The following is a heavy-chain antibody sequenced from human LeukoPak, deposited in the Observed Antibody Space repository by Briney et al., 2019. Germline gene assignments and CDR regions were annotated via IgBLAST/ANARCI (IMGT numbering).Heavy chain of an antibody. CDR2: IIPIFGTA. J-gene: IGHJ4*02. CDR3: ARRYYHGSGTPFDY. D-gene: IGHD3-10*01. Sequence: SVKVSCKASGGTFSSYAISWVRQAPGQGLEWMGGIIPIFGTANYAQKFQGRVTITADESTSTAYMELSSLRSEDTAVYYCARRYYHGSGTPFDYWGQGTLVTVSS. V-gene: IGHV1-69*13. CDR1: GGTFSSYA.